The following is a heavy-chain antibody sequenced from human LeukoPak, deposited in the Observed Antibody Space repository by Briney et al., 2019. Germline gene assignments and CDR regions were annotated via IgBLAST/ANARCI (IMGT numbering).Heavy chain of an antibody. CDR3: AREGARIVLKN. CDR2: INTNTGNP. D-gene: IGHD2-8*01. J-gene: IGHJ4*02. CDR1: GYTFTGYY. Sequence: ASVKVSCKASGYTFTGYYMHWVRQAPGQGLEWMGWINTNTGNPTYAQGFTGRFVFSLDTSVSTAYLQISSLKAEDTAVYYCAREGARIVLKNWGQGTLVTVSS. V-gene: IGHV7-4-1*02.